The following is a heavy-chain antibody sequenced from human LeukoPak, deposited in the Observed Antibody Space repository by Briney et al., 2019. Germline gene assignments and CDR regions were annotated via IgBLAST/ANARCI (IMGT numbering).Heavy chain of an antibody. V-gene: IGHV3-48*04. CDR1: GFSFNTYS. CDR3: AREPTRINLPTYGPWVAYDI. D-gene: IGHD1-14*01. CDR2: ISDSGDTI. J-gene: IGHJ3*02. Sequence: GGSLRLSCAASGFSFNTYSMNWVRQAPGKGLEWISYISDSGDTIYSADSVKGRFTISRNNAENSLFLHMSNLRADDTAMYYCAREPTRINLPTYGPWVAYDIWGQGTMVTVSS.